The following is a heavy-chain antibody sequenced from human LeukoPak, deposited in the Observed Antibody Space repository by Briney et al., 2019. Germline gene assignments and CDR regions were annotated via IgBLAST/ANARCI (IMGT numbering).Heavy chain of an antibody. J-gene: IGHJ4*02. CDR2: ISASGGTT. V-gene: IGHV3-23*01. CDR1: GFTFSSYP. CDR3: AKDYYGSGSYPRHFDY. Sequence: PGGSLRLSCAASGFTFSSYPMSWVRQAPGKGLEWVSGISASGGTTYYADSVKGRFTISRDNSKNTLSLQMNSLRAEDTAVYYCAKDYYGSGSYPRHFDYWGQGTLVTVSS. D-gene: IGHD3-10*01.